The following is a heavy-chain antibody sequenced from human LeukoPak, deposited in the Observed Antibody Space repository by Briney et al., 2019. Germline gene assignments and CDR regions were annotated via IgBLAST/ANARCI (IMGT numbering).Heavy chain of an antibody. CDR1: GFTFSSYA. Sequence: GGSLRLSCAASGFTFSSYAMHWDRPAPGKGLEYVSAIRSNGGSTYYTNSVKGRFTISRDNSKNTLYLQMGSLRAEDMAVYYCARWRGVGATTHYGMDVWGQGTTVTVSS. D-gene: IGHD1-26*01. CDR2: IRSNGGST. V-gene: IGHV3-64*01. J-gene: IGHJ6*02. CDR3: ARWRGVGATTHYGMDV.